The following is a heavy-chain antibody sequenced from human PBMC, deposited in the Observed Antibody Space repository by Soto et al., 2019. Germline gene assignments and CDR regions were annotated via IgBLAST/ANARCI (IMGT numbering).Heavy chain of an antibody. D-gene: IGHD3-22*01. V-gene: IGHV1-2*02. J-gene: IGHJ1*01. Sequence: ASVKVSCKTSGYSFTGYYIHWVRQAPGQGLEWMGWINPNSGATLYARTFQGRVIVSRDTSINTAFMELSSLSSDDTAVYYCARGPFKYDSSGYYVYWGQGTLVTVSS. CDR1: GYSFTGYY. CDR2: INPNSGAT. CDR3: ARGPFKYDSSGYYVY.